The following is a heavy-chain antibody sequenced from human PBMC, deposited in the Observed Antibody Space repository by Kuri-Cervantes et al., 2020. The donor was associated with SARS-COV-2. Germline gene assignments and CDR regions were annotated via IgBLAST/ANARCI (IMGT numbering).Heavy chain of an antibody. D-gene: IGHD2-21*01. CDR2: ISYDGNNK. J-gene: IGHJ6*02. Sequence: GESLKISCAASGFTFSHFALFWVRQAPGKGLEWVAVISYDGNNKYYSDSVMGRFTISRDDSTNTVYLQMNSLRAEDTAVYYCAKDVDWYSISCYHGMDVWGQGTTVTVSS. CDR3: AKDVDWYSISCYHGMDV. V-gene: IGHV3-30*18. CDR1: GFTFSHFA.